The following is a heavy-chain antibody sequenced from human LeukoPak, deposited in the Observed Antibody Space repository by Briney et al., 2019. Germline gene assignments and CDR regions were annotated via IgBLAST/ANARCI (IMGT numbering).Heavy chain of an antibody. V-gene: IGHV3-30-3*01. D-gene: IGHD2-2*01. CDR3: ASSFDCSSTSCYRAFDI. CDR2: ISYDGSNK. Sequence: GGSLRLSCAASGFTFSSYAMHWVRQAPGKGLEWVAVISYDGSNKYYADSVKGRFTISRDNSKNMLYLQMNSLRAEDTAVYYCASSFDCSSTSCYRAFDIWGQGTMVTVSS. J-gene: IGHJ3*02. CDR1: GFTFSSYA.